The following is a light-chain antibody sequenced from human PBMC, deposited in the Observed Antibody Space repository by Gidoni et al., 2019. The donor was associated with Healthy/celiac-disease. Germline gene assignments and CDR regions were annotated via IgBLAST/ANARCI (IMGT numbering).Light chain of an antibody. Sequence: DIQLTQSPSFLSASVGDRVTITCRASQGISSYLAWYQQKPGKAPKLLIYAASTLQSGVPSRFSGSGSVTEFTLTISSLQPEDCATYYCQQLKTFGQGTKVEIK. V-gene: IGKV1-9*01. J-gene: IGKJ1*01. CDR2: AAS. CDR1: QGISSY. CDR3: QQLKT.